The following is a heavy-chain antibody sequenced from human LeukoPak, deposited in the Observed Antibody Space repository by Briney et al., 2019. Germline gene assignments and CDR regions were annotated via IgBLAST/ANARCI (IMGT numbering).Heavy chain of an antibody. J-gene: IGHJ5*02. CDR2: IHTSGSA. CDR3: ARDWHEPDSWFGP. D-gene: IGHD1-14*01. Sequence: SETLSLTCTVSGGSIGDFYWSWLRQPPGKGLEWFAYIHTSGSANYNPSLKSRVTISVDTSKNQFSLKLSSVTAADTAVYYCARDWHEPDSWFGPWGQGTLVTVSS. V-gene: IGHV4-4*09. CDR1: GGSIGDFY.